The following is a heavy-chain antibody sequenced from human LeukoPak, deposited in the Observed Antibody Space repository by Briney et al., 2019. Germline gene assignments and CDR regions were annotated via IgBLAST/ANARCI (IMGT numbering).Heavy chain of an antibody. Sequence: TGGSLRLSCAASGFTFSSYAMSWVRQAPGKGLEWLSAIRGSGGSTYYADSVKGRFTISRDNSMSKLYLQMNSLRAEDTAVYYCAIPRGEFWSGYYHGYFDYWGQATLVTVSS. CDR3: AIPRGEFWSGYYHGYFDY. J-gene: IGHJ4*02. CDR1: GFTFSSYA. V-gene: IGHV3-23*01. CDR2: IRGSGGST. D-gene: IGHD3-3*01.